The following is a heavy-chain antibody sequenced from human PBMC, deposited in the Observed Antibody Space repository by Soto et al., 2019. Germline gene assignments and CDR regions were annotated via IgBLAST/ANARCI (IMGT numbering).Heavy chain of an antibody. CDR2: ISAYNGNT. CDR3: ARASVWIQLLGAVDAFDI. J-gene: IGHJ3*02. CDR1: GYTFTSYG. D-gene: IGHD5-18*01. V-gene: IGHV1-18*01. Sequence: ASVKVSCKASGYTFTSYGISWVRQAPGQGLEWMGWISAYNGNTNYAQKLQGRVTMTTDTSTSTAYMELRSLRSDDTAVYYCARASVWIQLLGAVDAFDIWGQGTMVTVSS.